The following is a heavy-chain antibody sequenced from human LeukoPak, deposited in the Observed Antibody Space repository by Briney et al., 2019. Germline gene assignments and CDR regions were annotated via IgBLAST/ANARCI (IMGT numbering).Heavy chain of an antibody. D-gene: IGHD3-10*01. CDR3: ARGFTMVRGVIVYFDY. Sequence: PSETLSLTCTVSGGSISTSTYYWGWIRQPPGKGPEWIGSIYDNGSTYYNPSLKSRVTMSVDTSKNRFSLKLSSVTAADTAVYYCARGFTMVRGVIVYFDYWGQGTLVTVSS. CDR1: GGSISTSTYY. V-gene: IGHV4-39*01. J-gene: IGHJ4*02. CDR2: IYDNGST.